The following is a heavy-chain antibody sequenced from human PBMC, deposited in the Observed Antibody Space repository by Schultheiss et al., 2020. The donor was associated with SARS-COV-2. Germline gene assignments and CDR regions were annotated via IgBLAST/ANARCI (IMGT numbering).Heavy chain of an antibody. CDR1: GYTFTSYA. V-gene: IGHV1-46*01. J-gene: IGHJ6*02. CDR3: ASSLAVAAPGYYYYYGMDV. CDR2: INPSGGST. Sequence: ASVKVSCKASGYTFTSYAMHWVRQAPGQRLEWMGIINPSGGSTSYAQKFQGRVTMTRDTSTSTVYMELSSLRSEDTAVYYCASSLAVAAPGYYYYYGMDVWGQGTTVTVSS. D-gene: IGHD6-19*01.